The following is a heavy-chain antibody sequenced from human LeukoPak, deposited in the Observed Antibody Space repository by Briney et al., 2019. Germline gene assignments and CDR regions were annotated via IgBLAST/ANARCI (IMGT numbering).Heavy chain of an antibody. CDR1: GGSISSSSYY. D-gene: IGHD6-19*01. V-gene: IGHV4-39*07. J-gene: IGHJ4*02. Sequence: SETLSLTCTVSGGSISSSSYYWGWIRQPPGKGLEWIGSIYYSGSTYYNPSLKSRVTISVDTSKNQFSLKLSSVTAADTAVYYCARLNQRLEIDYWGQGTLVTVSS. CDR2: IYYSGST. CDR3: ARLNQRLEIDY.